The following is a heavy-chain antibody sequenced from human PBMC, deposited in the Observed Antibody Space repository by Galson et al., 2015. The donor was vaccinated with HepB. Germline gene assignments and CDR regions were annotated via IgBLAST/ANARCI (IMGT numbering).Heavy chain of an antibody. Sequence: SVKVSCKASGYTFTSYYMHWVRQAPGQGLEWMGIINPSGGSTSYAQKLQGRVTMTRDTSTSTVYMELSSLRSEDTAVYYCARDGRSTSCYAGCWDYFDYWGQGTLVTVSS. CDR2: INPSGGST. J-gene: IGHJ4*02. V-gene: IGHV1-46*04. D-gene: IGHD2-2*01. CDR1: GYTFTSYY. CDR3: ARDGRSTSCYAGCWDYFDY.